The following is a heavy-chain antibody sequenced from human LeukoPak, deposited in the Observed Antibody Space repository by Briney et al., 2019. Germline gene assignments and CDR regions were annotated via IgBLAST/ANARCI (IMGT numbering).Heavy chain of an antibody. V-gene: IGHV1-8*01. J-gene: IGHJ6*04. CDR3: ARADYGFWSGYYRMDV. CDR2: MNPNSGNT. Sequence: ASVKVSCKASGYTFTSYDINWVRQATGQGLEWMGWMNPNSGNTGYAQKFQGRVTMTRNTSISTAYMELSSLRSEDTAVYYCARADYGFWSGYYRMDVWGKGTTVTVSS. D-gene: IGHD3-3*01. CDR1: GYTFTSYD.